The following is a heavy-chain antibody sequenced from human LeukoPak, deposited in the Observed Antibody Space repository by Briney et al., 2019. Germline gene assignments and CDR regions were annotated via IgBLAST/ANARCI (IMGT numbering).Heavy chain of an antibody. CDR1: GGSISSGSYY. J-gene: IGHJ4*02. V-gene: IGHV4-61*02. CDR3: ARRGSSLDFDY. D-gene: IGHD3-16*01. Sequence: SETLSLTCTVSGGSISSGSYYWSWIRQPAGKGLEWIGRIYTSGSTNYNPSLKSRVTISVDTSKNQFSLKLSPVTAADTAVYYCARRGSSLDFDYWGQGTLVTVSS. CDR2: IYTSGST.